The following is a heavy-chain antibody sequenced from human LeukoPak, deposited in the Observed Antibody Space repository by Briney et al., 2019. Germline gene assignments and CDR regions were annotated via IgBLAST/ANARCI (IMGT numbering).Heavy chain of an antibody. CDR3: VRDLYARLRLGEPPGY. CDR1: GFTFSSYS. Sequence: PGGSLRLSCAASGFTFSSYSMHWVRPAPGEGREGVSSISSGTTYIYYAASVKGRFTISRDNAENSLYLQMHSLRAEDTAIYYCVRDLYARLRLGEPPGYWGQGTLVTVPS. J-gene: IGHJ4*02. V-gene: IGHV3-21*01. CDR2: ISSGTTYI. D-gene: IGHD3-16*01.